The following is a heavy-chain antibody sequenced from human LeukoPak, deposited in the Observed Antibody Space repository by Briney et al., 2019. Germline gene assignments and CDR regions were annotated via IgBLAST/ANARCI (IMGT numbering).Heavy chain of an antibody. CDR2: IYSGGDT. V-gene: IGHV3-66*01. CDR3: ARDPPAVRTNTYA. Sequence: GGSLRLSCAASGFTVRNNYMNWVRQAPGKGLEWVSLIYSGGDTHYADSVKGRFTISRDSSKNTLYLQMNSLRAEDTAVYYCARDPPAVRTNTYAWGQGTLVTVAS. D-gene: IGHD4/OR15-4a*01. CDR1: GFTVRNNY. J-gene: IGHJ5*02.